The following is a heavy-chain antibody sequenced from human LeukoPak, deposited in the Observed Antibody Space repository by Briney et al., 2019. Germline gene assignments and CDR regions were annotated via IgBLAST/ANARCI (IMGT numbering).Heavy chain of an antibody. CDR2: ISAYNGNT. CDR3: AREFRDIVVVPAARRPLDY. CDR1: GYTFTSYG. V-gene: IGHV1-18*01. J-gene: IGHJ4*02. Sequence: ASVKVSCKASGYTFTSYGISWVRQAPGQGLEWMGWISAYNGNTNYAQKLQGRVTMTTDTSTSTAYMELRSLRSDDTAVYYCAREFRDIVVVPAARRPLDYWGQGTLVTVSS. D-gene: IGHD2-2*01.